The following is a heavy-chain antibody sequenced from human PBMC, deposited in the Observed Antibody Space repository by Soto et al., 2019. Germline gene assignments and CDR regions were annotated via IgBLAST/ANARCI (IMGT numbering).Heavy chain of an antibody. CDR1: GFTFSNFP. CDR2: VGANAGAT. D-gene: IGHD6-19*01. Sequence: EVQMLESGGGLAQPGGSLRLSCAASGFTFSNFPMSWVRQAPGKGLEGVATVGANAGATHYAESVRGRFTISRDNYRSTLVLQMNGVGDEDTAGYFCAREGFSSWRGGGFDGWGQGAVVTVFS. CDR3: AREGFSSWRGGGFDG. J-gene: IGHJ3*01. V-gene: IGHV3-23*01.